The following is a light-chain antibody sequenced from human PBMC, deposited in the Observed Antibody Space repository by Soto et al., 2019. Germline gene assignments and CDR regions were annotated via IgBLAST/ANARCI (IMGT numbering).Light chain of an antibody. J-gene: IGKJ5*01. CDR2: AAS. CDR3: QQSDSNPLRS. CDR1: QSISSY. V-gene: IGKV1-39*01. Sequence: DIQMTQSPSSLSASVGDRVTITCRASQSISSYLNWYQQKPGKAPKLLIYAASILKSGVTTRFSGGGSRTDFTMTISTVQPENFAPYYGQQSDSNPLRSFGQGTRLEIK.